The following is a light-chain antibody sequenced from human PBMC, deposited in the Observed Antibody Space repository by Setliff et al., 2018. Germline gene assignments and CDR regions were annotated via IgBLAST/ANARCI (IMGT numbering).Light chain of an antibody. CDR1: SSNIGNNY. CDR2: DNN. V-gene: IGLV1-51*01. Sequence: GQKVTISCSGSSSNIGNNYVSWYQQLPGTAPKLLIYDNNKRPSGIPDRFSGSKSGTSATLGITGLQTGDEADYYCGTWDSSLSVYVFGTGTKV. CDR3: GTWDSSLSVYV. J-gene: IGLJ1*01.